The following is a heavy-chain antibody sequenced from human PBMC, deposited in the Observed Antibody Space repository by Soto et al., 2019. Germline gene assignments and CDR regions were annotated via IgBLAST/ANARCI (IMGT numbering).Heavy chain of an antibody. CDR1: GFTFSSYA. V-gene: IGHV3-23*01. Sequence: PGGSLRLSCAASGFTFSSYAMSWVRQAPGKGLEWVSAISGSGGSTYYADSVKGRFTISRDNSKNTLYLQMNSLRAEDMAVYYCAADLRKVRGVLQPRFDYWGQGTLVTVST. J-gene: IGHJ4*02. CDR2: ISGSGGST. CDR3: AADLRKVRGVLQPRFDY. D-gene: IGHD3-10*01.